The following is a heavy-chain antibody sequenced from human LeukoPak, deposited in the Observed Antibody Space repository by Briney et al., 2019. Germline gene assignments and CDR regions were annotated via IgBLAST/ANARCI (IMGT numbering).Heavy chain of an antibody. D-gene: IGHD1-1*01. CDR2: IGSSGGPI. V-gene: IGHV3-48*02. CDR1: GFTFSSYA. Sequence: GGSLRLSCAASGFTFSSYAMNWVRQAPGKGLEWVSYIGSSGGPISYATSVKGRFTISRDNGKNSLYLQMNSLRDDDTAVYYCARNLNWAFDHWGQGTLVTVSS. CDR3: ARNLNWAFDH. J-gene: IGHJ4*02.